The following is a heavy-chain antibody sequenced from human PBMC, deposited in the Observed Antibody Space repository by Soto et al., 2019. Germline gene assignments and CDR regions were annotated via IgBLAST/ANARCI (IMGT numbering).Heavy chain of an antibody. Sequence: ASVKVSCKASGYTFTGYYMHWVRQAPGQGLEWMGWINPNSGGTNYAQKFQGRATMTRDTSISTAYMELSRLRSDDTAVYYCARVGLEMATVDYWGQGTLVTVSS. J-gene: IGHJ4*02. V-gene: IGHV1-2*02. CDR2: INPNSGGT. CDR1: GYTFTGYY. D-gene: IGHD5-12*01. CDR3: ARVGLEMATVDY.